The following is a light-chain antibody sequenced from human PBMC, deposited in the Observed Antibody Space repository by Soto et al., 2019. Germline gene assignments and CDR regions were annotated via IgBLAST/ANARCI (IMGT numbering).Light chain of an antibody. CDR3: QQYNKWPLIT. J-gene: IGKJ5*01. Sequence: EIVMTQSPAPLSVSPGATSTLSCRASQSISIGLAWYRQKPGQAPRLLIYGASTRATGTPARFSGSGSGTEFTLTISSLQSEDFALYYCQQYNKWPLITFGQGTRLEIK. V-gene: IGKV3D-15*01. CDR1: QSISIG. CDR2: GAS.